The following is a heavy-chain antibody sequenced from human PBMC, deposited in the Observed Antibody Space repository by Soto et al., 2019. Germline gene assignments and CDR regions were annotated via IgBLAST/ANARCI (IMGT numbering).Heavy chain of an antibody. CDR3: SRDVVVGAKALNY. D-gene: IGHD2-15*01. Sequence: LRLSCAASGFAFSNYWMTWVRQAPGKGLEWVANIKEDGSEKHYVDSVKGRFTISRDNAKNSLYLQMNSLRVEDTAVYFCSRDVVVGAKALNYWGQGALVTVSS. V-gene: IGHV3-7*01. J-gene: IGHJ4*02. CDR2: IKEDGSEK. CDR1: GFAFSNYW.